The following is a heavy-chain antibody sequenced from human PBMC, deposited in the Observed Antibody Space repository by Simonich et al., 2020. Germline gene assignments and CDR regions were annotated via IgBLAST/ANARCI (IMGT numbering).Heavy chain of an antibody. CDR1: GGSISSSSYY. J-gene: IGHJ4*02. D-gene: IGHD6-6*01. V-gene: IGHV4-39*01. CDR3: ARWAYSSSYFDY. CDR2: IYYSGST. Sequence: QLQLQESGPGLVKPSETLSLTCTVSGGSISSSSYYWGWIRQPPGKGLEWIGSIYYSGSTYNNPSLKSRVTISVDTSKNKFSLKLSSVTAADTAVYYCARWAYSSSYFDYWGQGTLVTVSS.